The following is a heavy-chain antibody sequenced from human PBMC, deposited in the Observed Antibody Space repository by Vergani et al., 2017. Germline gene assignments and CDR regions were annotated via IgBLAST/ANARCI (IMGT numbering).Heavy chain of an antibody. D-gene: IGHD1-26*01. V-gene: IGHV3-23*01. CDR1: SFTFNNYA. Sequence: EVQLLESGGGLVQPGGSLRLPCAASSFTFNNYAMTWVRQAPGKGLEWVSSISGSGDNTYYADSVKGRFTVSRDNSKNTLYLRMSSLRVDDTAVYYCASQQWELYYWGQGTLVTVSS. CDR2: ISGSGDNT. J-gene: IGHJ4*02. CDR3: ASQQWELYY.